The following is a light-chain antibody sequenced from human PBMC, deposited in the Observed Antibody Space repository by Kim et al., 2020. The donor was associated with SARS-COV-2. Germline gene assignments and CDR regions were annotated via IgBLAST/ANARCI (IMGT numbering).Light chain of an antibody. Sequence: QDPALCVGWRQTVRITSNGDLSIEYHASWYPHRPGQALRRVISGVNGRPPGITDRFSGSSSGDTATLTITGAQADDEAVYYCNYLFFGEGTKLTVL. CDR3: NYLF. CDR2: GVN. CDR1: LSIEYH. J-gene: IGLJ2*01. V-gene: IGLV3-19*02.